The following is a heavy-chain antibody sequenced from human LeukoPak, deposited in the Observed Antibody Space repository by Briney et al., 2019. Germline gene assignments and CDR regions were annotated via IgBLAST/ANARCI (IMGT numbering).Heavy chain of an antibody. CDR1: GFSFSNYA. J-gene: IGHJ4*02. CDR2: IYSGGST. Sequence: GGSLRLSCAASGFSFSNYAMSWVRQGPGKGLEWVSVIYSGGSTYYADSVKGRFTISRDNSKSTLYIQMNSLRAEDTAVYYCARAKPKNMVRGLIMRRESRYYFDYWGQGTLVTVSS. CDR3: ARAKPKNMVRGLIMRRESRYYFDY. V-gene: IGHV3-53*01. D-gene: IGHD3-10*01.